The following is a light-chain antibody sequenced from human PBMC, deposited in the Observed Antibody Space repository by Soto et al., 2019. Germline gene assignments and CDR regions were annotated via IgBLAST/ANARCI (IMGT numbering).Light chain of an antibody. J-gene: IGKJ2*03. V-gene: IGKV1-5*01. CDR2: DAC. Sequence: DIQMTQSPSTLSASVGDRVTITCRASQSVSRWLAWYQQAPGKAPKLLIFDACSLESGVPSRFSGSGSGTEFTLTISSLQPDDFATYFCQQYGTFYSFGQGTKLEIK. CDR3: QQYGTFYS. CDR1: QSVSRW.